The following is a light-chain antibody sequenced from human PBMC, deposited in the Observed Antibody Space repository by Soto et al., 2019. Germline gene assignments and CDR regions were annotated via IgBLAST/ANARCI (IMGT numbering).Light chain of an antibody. J-gene: IGKJ2*01. CDR3: QQYDNWPPAYT. CDR2: GAS. CDR1: QSIGVD. Sequence: EMVMAQSSTSVSVAPLKKASLSCRASQSIGVDLVWYQQKPGQAPRLLVYGASTRATGVPARFSGSGSGTEFTLTISSLQSEDFAVYYCQQYDNWPPAYTFGQGTKVDIK. V-gene: IGKV3-15*01.